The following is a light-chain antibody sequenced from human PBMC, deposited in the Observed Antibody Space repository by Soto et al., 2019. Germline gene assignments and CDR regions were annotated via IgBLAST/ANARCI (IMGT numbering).Light chain of an antibody. J-gene: IGKJ2*01. CDR1: QSVSSSY. CDR3: QQYGSSQGYT. CDR2: GAS. Sequence: EIVLTQSPGTLSLSPGERATLSCRASQSVSSSYLAWYQQKPGQAPRLLIYGASSRATGIPDRFSGSGSGTDFTLTISRLEPEDCAVYYCQQYGSSQGYTFGQGTKLEIK. V-gene: IGKV3-20*01.